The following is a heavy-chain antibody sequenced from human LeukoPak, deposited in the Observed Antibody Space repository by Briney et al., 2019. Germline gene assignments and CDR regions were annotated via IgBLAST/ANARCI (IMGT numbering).Heavy chain of an antibody. CDR2: SSSRGST. Sequence: PSETLSLSCSVSGGSVTSGSYYWSWIRQPPGKERERSWDSSSRGSTNYNRTLNSRVTISVDTSKNQFSLKLSSVTAADTAVYYCVREHSWGDFDYWGEGSLVTVSS. CDR3: VREHSWGDFDY. D-gene: IGHD2-15*01. CDR1: GGSVTSGSYY. V-gene: IGHV4-61*01. J-gene: IGHJ4*02.